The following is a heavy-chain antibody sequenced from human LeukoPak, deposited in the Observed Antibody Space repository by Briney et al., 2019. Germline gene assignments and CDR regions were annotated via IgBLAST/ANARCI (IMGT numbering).Heavy chain of an antibody. J-gene: IGHJ5*02. D-gene: IGHD3-3*01. CDR2: INHSGST. Sequence: PSETLSLTCAVYGGSFSGYYWSWIRQPPGKGLEWIGEINHSGSTNYNPSLKSRVTISVDTSKNQFSLKLSSVTAADTAVYYCARGPLYYDFWSGYQGARRWFDPWGQGTLVTVSS. CDR1: GGSFSGYY. V-gene: IGHV4-34*01. CDR3: ARGPLYYDFWSGYQGARRWFDP.